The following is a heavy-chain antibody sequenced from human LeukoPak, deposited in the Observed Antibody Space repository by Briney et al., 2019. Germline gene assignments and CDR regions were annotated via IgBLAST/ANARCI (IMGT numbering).Heavy chain of an antibody. J-gene: IGHJ4*02. Sequence: GGSLRLSCAASGFTFSSYWMNWARQAPGKGLEWVASINHNGNVNYYVDSVKGRFTISRDNAKNSLYLQMNSLRAEDTAVYYCARDKYYYGSGSYLPFDYWGQGTLVTVSS. V-gene: IGHV3-7*01. CDR1: GFTFSSYW. CDR3: ARDKYYYGSGSYLPFDY. CDR2: INHNGNVN. D-gene: IGHD3-10*01.